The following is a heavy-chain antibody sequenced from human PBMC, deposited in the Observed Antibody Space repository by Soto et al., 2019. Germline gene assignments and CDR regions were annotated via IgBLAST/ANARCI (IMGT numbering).Heavy chain of an antibody. CDR2: IWYDGSNK. J-gene: IGHJ4*02. CDR1: GFTFSSYG. D-gene: IGHD6-19*01. Sequence: PGGSLRLSCAASGFTFSSYGMHWVRQAPGKGLEWVAVIWYDGSNKYYADSVKGRFTISRDNSKNTLYLQMNSLRAEDTAVYYCAKQLRGSGWYPLDSWGQGTPVTVSS. V-gene: IGHV3-33*06. CDR3: AKQLRGSGWYPLDS.